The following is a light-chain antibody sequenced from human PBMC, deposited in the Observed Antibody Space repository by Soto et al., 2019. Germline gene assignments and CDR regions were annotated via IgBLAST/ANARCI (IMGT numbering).Light chain of an antibody. Sequence: QSVLTQPPSASGTPGQRVTISCSGSSSNIGSNSVNWYQQLPKTAPKLLIYGDNQRPSGVPDRFSGSKSGTSASLAINGLQAEDEADYYCAAWDDSLTGVVFGGGTKLTVL. V-gene: IGLV1-44*01. J-gene: IGLJ2*01. CDR3: AAWDDSLTGVV. CDR2: GDN. CDR1: SSNIGSNS.